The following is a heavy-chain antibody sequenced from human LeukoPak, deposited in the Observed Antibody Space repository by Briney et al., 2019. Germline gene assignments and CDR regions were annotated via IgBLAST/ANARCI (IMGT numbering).Heavy chain of an antibody. J-gene: IGHJ2*01. CDR2: IYYSGST. V-gene: IGHV4-39*01. CDR3: GRQGPDWYFDL. CDR1: GGSISSSSYY. Sequence: SETLSLTCIVSGGSISSSSYYWGWSRQPPGKRLEWIGSIYYSGSTYYNSSLKSRATISVDTSKNQFSLKLSSVTAADTAVYYCGRQGPDWYFDLWGRGTLVTVSS.